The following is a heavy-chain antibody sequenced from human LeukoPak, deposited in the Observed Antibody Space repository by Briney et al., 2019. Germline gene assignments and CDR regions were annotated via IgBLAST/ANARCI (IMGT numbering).Heavy chain of an antibody. V-gene: IGHV1-2*02. D-gene: IGHD3-22*01. CDR3: AREGYYYDSSGYYYGNY. CDR1: GYTFTGYY. J-gene: IGHJ4*02. CDR2: INPNSGGT. Sequence: GASVKVSCKSSGYTFTGYYMHWVRQAPGQGLEWMGWINPNSGGTNYAQKFQGRVTMTRDTSISTAYMELSRLRSDDTAVYYCAREGYYYDSSGYYYGNYGGQGTLVTVSS.